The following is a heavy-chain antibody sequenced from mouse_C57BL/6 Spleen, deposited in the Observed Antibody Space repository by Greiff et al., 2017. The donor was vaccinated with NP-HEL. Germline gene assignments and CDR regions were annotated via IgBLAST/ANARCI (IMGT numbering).Heavy chain of an antibody. CDR2: IYPSDSET. CDR1: GYTFTSYW. V-gene: IGHV1-61*01. D-gene: IGHD2-5*01. J-gene: IGHJ4*01. CDR3: ARGAYYSNYDYAMDY. Sequence: QVQLQQSGAELVRPGSSVKLSCKASGYTFTSYWMDWVKQRPGQGLEWIGNIYPSDSETHYNQKFKDKATLTVDKSSSTAYMQLSSLTSEDSAVYYCARGAYYSNYDYAMDYWGQGTSVTVSS.